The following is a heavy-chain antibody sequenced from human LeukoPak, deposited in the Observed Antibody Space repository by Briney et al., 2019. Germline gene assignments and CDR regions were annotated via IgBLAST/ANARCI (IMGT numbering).Heavy chain of an antibody. CDR2: ISAYNGNT. CDR1: GYTFTSYG. D-gene: IGHD3-22*01. CDR3: ARDLGSSDYYDSSGYSPGY. Sequence: ASVKVSCKASGYTFTSYGISWVRQAPGQGLEWMGWISAYNGNTNYAQKLQGRVTMTTDTSTSTAYMELRSLRSDDTAVYYCARDLGSSDYYDSSGYSPGYWGQGTLVTVSS. V-gene: IGHV1-18*01. J-gene: IGHJ4*02.